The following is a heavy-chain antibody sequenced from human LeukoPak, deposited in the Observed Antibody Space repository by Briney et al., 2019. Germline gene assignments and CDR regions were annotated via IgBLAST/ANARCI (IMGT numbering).Heavy chain of an antibody. J-gene: IGHJ4*02. D-gene: IGHD1-1*01. V-gene: IGHV3-23*01. CDR1: GFTFISYA. CDR3: AKFGYIAETSRKYFDY. CDR2: ISNSGGST. Sequence: GGSLRLSCAASGFTFISYAMSWVRQAPGKGLEWVSTISNSGGSTYYTDSVKGRFTISRDNSKNTLYLQMNSLRAEDTAVYYCAKFGYIAETSRKYFDYWGQGTLVTVSS.